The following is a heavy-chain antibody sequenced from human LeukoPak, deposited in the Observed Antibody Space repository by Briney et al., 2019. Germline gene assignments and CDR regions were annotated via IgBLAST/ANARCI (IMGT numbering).Heavy chain of an antibody. D-gene: IGHD1-1*01. V-gene: IGHV3-9*03. CDR1: GFTFDDYA. CDR2: ISWNSGSI. J-gene: IGHJ4*02. Sequence: DPGGSLRLSCAASGFTFDDYAMHWVRQAPGKGLEWVSGISWNSGSIGYADSVKGRFTISRDNAKNSLYLQMNSLRAEDMALYYCAKGTRTGTAVDYWGQGTLVTVSS. CDR3: AKGTRTGTAVDY.